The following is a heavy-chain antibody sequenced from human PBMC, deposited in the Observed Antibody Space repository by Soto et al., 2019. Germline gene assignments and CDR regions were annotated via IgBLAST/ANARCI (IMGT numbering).Heavy chain of an antibody. J-gene: IGHJ6*02. CDR3: VRVTQINYYDSSGPDVDV. CDR2: IYPGASDT. D-gene: IGHD3-22*01. V-gene: IGHV5-51*01. CDR1: GYSLTNSFSSYW. Sequence: GESLKISCQGSGYSLTNSFSSYWIGWVRQMPGKGLEWMGIIYPGASDTRYSPSFLGQVTISADKSIRTAYLQWSSLKASDTAMYYCVRVTQINYYDSSGPDVDVWGPGTTVTVSS.